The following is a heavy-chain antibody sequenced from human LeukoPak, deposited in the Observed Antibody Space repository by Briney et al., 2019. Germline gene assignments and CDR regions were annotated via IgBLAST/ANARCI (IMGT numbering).Heavy chain of an antibody. CDR1: GYTLTELS. J-gene: IGHJ4*02. CDR3: ARAGGYCGRISCPYYFDY. D-gene: IGHD2-15*01. CDR2: FDPEDGET. V-gene: IGHV1-24*01. Sequence: ASVKVSCKVSGYTLTELSIHWVRQAPGKGLEWMGGFDPEDGETIYAQKFQGRVTMTRNTSISTAYMELSSLRSEDTAVYYCARAGGYCGRISCPYYFDYWGQGSLVAVSS.